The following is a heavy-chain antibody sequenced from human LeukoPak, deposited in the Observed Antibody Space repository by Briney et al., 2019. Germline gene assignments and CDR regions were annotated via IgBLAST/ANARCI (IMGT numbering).Heavy chain of an antibody. CDR2: IIPIFGTA. J-gene: IGHJ4*02. Sequence: SVKVSCKASGGTSSSYAISWVRQAPGQGLEWMGGIIPIFGTANYAQKFQGRVTITADESTSTAYMGLSSLRSEDTAVHYCASSKTGLRYFGWFPTFDYWGQGTLVTVSS. D-gene: IGHD3-9*01. V-gene: IGHV1-69*13. CDR1: GGTSSSYA. CDR3: ASSKTGLRYFGWFPTFDY.